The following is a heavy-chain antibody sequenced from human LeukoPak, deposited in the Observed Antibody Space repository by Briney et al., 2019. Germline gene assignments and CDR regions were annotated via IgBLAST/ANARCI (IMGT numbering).Heavy chain of an antibody. CDR3: AKDQDF. CDR1: GFSFSSYW. D-gene: IGHD3-3*01. V-gene: IGHV3-74*01. J-gene: IGHJ4*02. Sequence: PGGSLRLSCVASGFSFSSYWMHWVRQAPGKGLMWVSRISGDGRTTNYAGSVKGRFTISKDDAKNTVYLQMNSLRDEDTAVYYCAKDQDFRGQGTLVTVSS. CDR2: ISGDGRTT.